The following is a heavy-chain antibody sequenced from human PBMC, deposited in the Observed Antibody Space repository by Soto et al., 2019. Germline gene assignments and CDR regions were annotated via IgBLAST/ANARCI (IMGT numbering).Heavy chain of an antibody. V-gene: IGHV3-33*01. D-gene: IGHD6-6*01. CDR2: IWYDGSNK. J-gene: IGHJ5*02. CDR1: GFTFSSYG. CDR3: ARELGSPFHWFDP. Sequence: QVQLVESGGGVVQPGRSLRLSCAASGFTFSSYGMHWVRQAPGKGLEWVAVIWYDGSNKYYADSVKGRFTISRDNSKNTLYLQMNSLRAEDTAVYYCARELGSPFHWFDPWGQGTLVTVSS.